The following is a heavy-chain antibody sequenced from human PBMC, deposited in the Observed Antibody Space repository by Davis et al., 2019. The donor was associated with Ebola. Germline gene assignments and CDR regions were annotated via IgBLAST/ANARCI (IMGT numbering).Heavy chain of an antibody. J-gene: IGHJ4*02. CDR3: ARERGYCSSTSCYNPEYSSSWALDY. Sequence: PSETLSLTCTVSGGSVSSGSYYWSWIRQPPGRGLEWIGHIYYSGSTNYNPSLKSRVTISVDTSKNQFSLKLSSVTAADTAVYYCARERGYCSSTSCYNPEYSSSWALDYWGQGTLVTVSS. CDR2: IYYSGST. D-gene: IGHD2-2*02. CDR1: GGSVSSGSYY. V-gene: IGHV4-61*01.